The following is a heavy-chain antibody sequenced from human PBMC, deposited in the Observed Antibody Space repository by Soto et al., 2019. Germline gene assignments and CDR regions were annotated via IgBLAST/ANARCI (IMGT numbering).Heavy chain of an antibody. V-gene: IGHV4-39*01. CDR1: GDSISSATYS. Sequence: SETLSLTCTVSGDSISSATYSWGWIRQPPGKGLQWIGNIYYRGSTNYNPSLKSPVTISVDTSKNQFSLKLSSVTAADTAVYYCARQTDDSYTFNAFDIWGQGTMVTVSS. CDR3: ARQTDDSYTFNAFDI. J-gene: IGHJ3*02. CDR2: IYYRGST. D-gene: IGHD3-16*01.